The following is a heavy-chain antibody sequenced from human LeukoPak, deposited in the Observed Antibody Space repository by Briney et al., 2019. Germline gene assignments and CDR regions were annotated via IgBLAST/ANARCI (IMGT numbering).Heavy chain of an antibody. Sequence: ASVKVSCKASGGTFSSYAISWVRQAPGQGLEWMGRIIPILGIANYAQKFQGRVTITADKSTSTAYMELSSLRSEDTAVYYCARRGYSGYDDLDYWGQGTLVTVSS. CDR3: ARRGYSGYDDLDY. D-gene: IGHD5-12*01. CDR2: IIPILGIA. V-gene: IGHV1-69*04. J-gene: IGHJ4*02. CDR1: GGTFSSYA.